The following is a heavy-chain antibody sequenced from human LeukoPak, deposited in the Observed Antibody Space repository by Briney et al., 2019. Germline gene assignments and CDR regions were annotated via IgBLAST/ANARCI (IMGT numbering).Heavy chain of an antibody. V-gene: IGHV4-61*02. CDR3: ARVFGGSSWYADY. CDR2: IYTSGST. J-gene: IGHJ4*02. Sequence: SETLSLTCTVSGGSISSGSYYWSWIRQPAGKGLEWIGRIYTSGSTNYNPSLKSRVTISVDTSKNQFSLKLSSVTAADTAVYYCARVFGGSSWYADYWGQGTLVTVSS. D-gene: IGHD6-13*01. CDR1: GGSISSGSYY.